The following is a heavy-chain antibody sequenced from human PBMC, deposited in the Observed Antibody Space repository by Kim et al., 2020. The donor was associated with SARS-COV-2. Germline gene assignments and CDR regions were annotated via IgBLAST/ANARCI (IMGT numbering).Heavy chain of an antibody. D-gene: IGHD2-21*01. CDR2: INHSGST. J-gene: IGHJ4*02. Sequence: SETLSLTCAVYGGSFSGYYWGYIRQPPGMGLQWIGEINHSGSTNYNPSLKSRVTMSVDTSKNQFSLKVDSVTAADTAVYYCARVAYSRVRSREFDYWGQG. CDR1: GGSFSGYY. CDR3: ARVAYSRVRSREFDY. V-gene: IGHV4-34*01.